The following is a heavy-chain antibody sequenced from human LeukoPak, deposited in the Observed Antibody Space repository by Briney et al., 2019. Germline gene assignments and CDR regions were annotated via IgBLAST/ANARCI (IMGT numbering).Heavy chain of an antibody. V-gene: IGHV3-7*03. CDR2: IKQDGSEK. J-gene: IGHJ4*02. CDR3: ARDRGYSYGFDY. CDR1: GFTFSSYW. Sequence: GGSLRLSCAASGFTFSSYWVSWVRQAPGKGLEWVANIKQDGSEKYYVDSVKGRFTISRDNAKNSLYLQMNSLRAEDTAVYYCARDRGYSYGFDYWGQGTLVTVSS. D-gene: IGHD5-18*01.